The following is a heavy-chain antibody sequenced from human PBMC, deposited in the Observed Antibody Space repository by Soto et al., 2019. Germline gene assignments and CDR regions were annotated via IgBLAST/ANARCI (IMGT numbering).Heavy chain of an antibody. V-gene: IGHV3-23*01. CDR3: AKALGNPYYYYYMDV. J-gene: IGHJ6*03. CDR1: GFNFNIYA. D-gene: IGHD1-1*01. CDR2: ISPGGDST. Sequence: EVQLLESGGGLVQPGGSLRLSCAASGFNFNIYAMTWVRQAPRKGLEWVSTISPGGDSTYFADSVKGRVTISRDNSKNTLSLQMNSLRAEDTATYFCAKALGNPYYYYYMDVWGTGTTVTVSS.